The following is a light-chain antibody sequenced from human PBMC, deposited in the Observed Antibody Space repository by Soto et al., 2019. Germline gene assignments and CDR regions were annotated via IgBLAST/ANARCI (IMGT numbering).Light chain of an antibody. CDR2: DTS. Sequence: ETVLTQSPGTLSLSPWERAPVSCRASQSVGGSSLAWYQQSPGQAPRLLIYDTSKRATGIPDRFSGSGSGTDFTLTISRLEPEDFAVYYCQQYQNSPRTFGQGTKLDI. CDR1: QSVGGSS. V-gene: IGKV3-20*01. CDR3: QQYQNSPRT. J-gene: IGKJ1*01.